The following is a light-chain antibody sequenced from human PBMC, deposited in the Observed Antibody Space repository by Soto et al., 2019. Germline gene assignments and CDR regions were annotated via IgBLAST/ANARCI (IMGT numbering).Light chain of an antibody. Sequence: EIMMTQSPATLSVSPGESATLSCRASQSVSNNLAWYQHKPGQVPRLLIYYASTRATGIPARFSGSVSGTDFTLTISGLQSEEFALYYCQQYNDWPPITFGQGTRLEIK. CDR2: YAS. J-gene: IGKJ5*01. V-gene: IGKV3-15*01. CDR1: QSVSNN. CDR3: QQYNDWPPIT.